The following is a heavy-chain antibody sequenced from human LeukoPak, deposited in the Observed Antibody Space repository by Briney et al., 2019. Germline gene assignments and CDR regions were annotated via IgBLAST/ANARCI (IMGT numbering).Heavy chain of an antibody. CDR1: GFTFSDYY. CDR2: ISSSGSTI. CDR3: ARQQWLDGAYYFDY. V-gene: IGHV3-11*04. D-gene: IGHD6-19*01. J-gene: IGHJ4*02. Sequence: PGGSLTLSCAASGFTFSDYYTGWTRQAPGEGLEWDLYISSSGSTIYYAGSVKGRFTISRDNAKDSLYLQMNSLRAEDTAVYYCARQQWLDGAYYFDYWGQGTVLTV.